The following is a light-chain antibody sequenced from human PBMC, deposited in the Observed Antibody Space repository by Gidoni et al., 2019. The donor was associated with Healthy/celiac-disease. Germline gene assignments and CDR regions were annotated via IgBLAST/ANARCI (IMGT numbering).Light chain of an antibody. J-gene: IGKJ4*01. CDR2: DAS. CDR3: QQRSNGPLT. V-gene: IGKV3-11*01. CDR1: QSVSSY. Sequence: EIALTPSPATLSLSPGERATLSCRASQSVSSYLAWYQQKPGQVPKLLIYDASNTDTGIPARFSGSESGTDFTLTISSLQPEDVAAYYCQQRSNGPLTFGGGTKVEIK.